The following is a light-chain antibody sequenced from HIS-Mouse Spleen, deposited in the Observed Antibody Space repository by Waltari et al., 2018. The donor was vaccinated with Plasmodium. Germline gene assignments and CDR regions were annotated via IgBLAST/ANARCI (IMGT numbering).Light chain of an antibody. J-gene: IGLJ3*02. CDR3: YSTDSSGNHRV. CDR1: ALPKKH. Sequence: SYELTQPPSVSVSPGQTARLTCPGAALPKKHAYWYQQKSGQPPVLVIYEDSKRPSGIPERFSGSSSGTMATLTISGAQVEDEADYYCYSTDSSGNHRVSGGGTKLTVL. CDR2: EDS. V-gene: IGLV3-10*01.